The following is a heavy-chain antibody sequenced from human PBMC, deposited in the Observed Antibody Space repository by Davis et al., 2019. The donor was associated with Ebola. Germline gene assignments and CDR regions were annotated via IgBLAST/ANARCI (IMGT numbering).Heavy chain of an antibody. CDR3: ARADFGSGSSYGMDV. CDR1: GFTFSSYG. J-gene: IGHJ6*04. D-gene: IGHD3-10*01. Sequence: GESLKISCAASGFTFSSYGMYWVRQAPGKGLEWVAFIRNDGTNKYHADSVKGRFTISRDNARNSLYLQMNSLRDEDTAVYYCARADFGSGSSYGMDVWGKGTTVTVSS. CDR2: IRNDGTNK. V-gene: IGHV3-30*02.